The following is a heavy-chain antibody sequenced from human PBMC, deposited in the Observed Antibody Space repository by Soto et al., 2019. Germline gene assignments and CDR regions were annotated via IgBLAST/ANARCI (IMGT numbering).Heavy chain of an antibody. D-gene: IGHD6-19*01. J-gene: IGHJ4*02. CDR1: GFTFDDYG. CDR2: INWNGGST. Sequence: GGSLRLSCAASGFTFDDYGMSWVRQAPGKGLEWVSGINWNGGSTGYADSVKGRFTISRDNAKNSLYLQMNSLRAEDTALYYCARDSDSGWYGGYFDYWGQGTLVTVSS. V-gene: IGHV3-20*04. CDR3: ARDSDSGWYGGYFDY.